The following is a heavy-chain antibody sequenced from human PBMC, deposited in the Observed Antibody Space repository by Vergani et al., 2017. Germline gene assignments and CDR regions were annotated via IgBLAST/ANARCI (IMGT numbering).Heavy chain of an antibody. J-gene: IGHJ5*02. CDR3: ARDQWDDDGPRGWFAP. CDR1: NDSVSNTFYY. Sequence: QVQLQESGPGLVKPSETLSLTCTVSNDSVSNTFYYWGWIRQTPGKGLEWIGSIYYSGSTYYNPSLRTRVRLSADLSQSQFSLKMTSLTAADTAVYFCARDQWDDDGPRGWFAPWGQGILVTVSS. V-gene: IGHV4-39*07. CDR2: IYYSGST. D-gene: IGHD5-24*01.